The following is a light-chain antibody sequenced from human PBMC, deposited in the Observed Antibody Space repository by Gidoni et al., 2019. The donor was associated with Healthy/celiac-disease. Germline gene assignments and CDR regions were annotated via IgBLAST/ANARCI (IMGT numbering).Light chain of an antibody. Sequence: SALTHPASVSGSPGPSITISCTGTSSDVGGYNYVSWYQQHPGKAPKLMIYDVSNRPSGVSNRFYGSKSGNTASLTISGLQAEDEADYYCSSYTSSSTPVVFGGGTKLTVL. J-gene: IGLJ2*01. CDR1: SSDVGGYNY. CDR3: SSYTSSSTPVV. V-gene: IGLV2-14*03. CDR2: DVS.